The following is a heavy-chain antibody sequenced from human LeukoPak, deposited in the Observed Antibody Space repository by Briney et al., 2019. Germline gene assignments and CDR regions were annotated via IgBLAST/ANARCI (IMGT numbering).Heavy chain of an antibody. D-gene: IGHD3-22*01. CDR1: GGSFSGYY. J-gene: IGHJ4*02. CDR2: IYHSGST. Sequence: SETLSLTCAVYGGSFSGYYWSWIRQPPGKGLEWIGSIYHSGSTYYNPSLKSRVTISVDTSKNQFSLKLSSVTAADTAVYYCARDPYYYDSSGYYNWGQGTLVTVSS. V-gene: IGHV4-34*01. CDR3: ARDPYYYDSSGYYN.